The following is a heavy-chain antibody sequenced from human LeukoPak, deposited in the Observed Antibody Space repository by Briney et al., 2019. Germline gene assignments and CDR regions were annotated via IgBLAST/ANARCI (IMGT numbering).Heavy chain of an antibody. V-gene: IGHV4-59*01. J-gene: IGHJ4*02. Sequence: PSETLSLTCTVSSGSIGTDFWSWIRQPPGKGLEWIGFNSHSGDSNYNPSLKSRVTISLDSSKDQFSLKMTSVTAADTAVYYCARGGASSRYFDSWGQGTLVTVSS. CDR3: ARGGASSRYFDS. CDR1: SGSIGTDF. D-gene: IGHD1-26*01. CDR2: NSHSGDS.